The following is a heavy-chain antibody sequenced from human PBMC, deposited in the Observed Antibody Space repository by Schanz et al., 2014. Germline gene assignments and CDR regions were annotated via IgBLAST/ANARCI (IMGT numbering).Heavy chain of an antibody. Sequence: DVQLVESGGGLVKPGGSLRLSCAASGFTFSTYTMNWVRQAPGKGLEWVSSISSSSTYIYYTDSLKGRFTISRDNAKNSLYLQMNSLRAEVTAMYYCARVLRGVLPATLGDAFDIWGQGTMVTISS. CDR2: ISSSSTYI. CDR1: GFTFSTYT. J-gene: IGHJ3*02. V-gene: IGHV3-21*02. D-gene: IGHD2-15*01. CDR3: ARVLRGVLPATLGDAFDI.